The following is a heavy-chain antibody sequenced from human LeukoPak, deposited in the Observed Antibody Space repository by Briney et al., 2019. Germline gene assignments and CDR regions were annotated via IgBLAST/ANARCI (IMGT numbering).Heavy chain of an antibody. CDR1: GFTFSSYG. CDR3: AKGRGDYVWGSYRPNWFDH. Sequence: GGSLRLSCAASGFTFSSYGMHWVRQAPGKGREGVAFIRYDGSNKYYADSVKGRLTISRDNSKNTLYLQMNSLRDEDTAVYYCAKGRGDYVWGSYRPNWFDHWGQGTLVTVSS. CDR2: IRYDGSNK. D-gene: IGHD3-16*02. V-gene: IGHV3-30*02. J-gene: IGHJ5*02.